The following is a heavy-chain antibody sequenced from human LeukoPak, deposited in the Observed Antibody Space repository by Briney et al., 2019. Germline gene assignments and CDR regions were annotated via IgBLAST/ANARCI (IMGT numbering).Heavy chain of an antibody. J-gene: IGHJ4*02. CDR1: GYTFTSYY. CDR3: ARAPGYCSGGSCYSGDFDY. CDR2: INPSSGST. D-gene: IGHD2-15*01. Sequence: ASVKVSCKASGYTFTSYYMHWVRQAPGQGLEWMGIINPSSGSTSYAQKFQGRVTMTRDTSTSTVYMELSSLRSEDTAVYYCARAPGYCSGGSCYSGDFDYWGQGTLVTVSS. V-gene: IGHV1-46*01.